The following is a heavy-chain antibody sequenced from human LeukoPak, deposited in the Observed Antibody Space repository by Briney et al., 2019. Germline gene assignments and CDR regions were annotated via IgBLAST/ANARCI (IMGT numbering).Heavy chain of an antibody. CDR1: GFTFGDYA. CDR2: IIPIFGTA. V-gene: IGHV1-69*01. D-gene: IGHD1-26*01. Sequence: GGSLRLSCTASGFTFGDYAMSWFRQAPGKGLEWMGGIIPIFGTANYAQKFQGRVTITADESTSTAYMELSSLRSEDTAVYYCARDLRGSYLSWGQGTLVTVSS. J-gene: IGHJ1*01. CDR3: ARDLRGSYLS.